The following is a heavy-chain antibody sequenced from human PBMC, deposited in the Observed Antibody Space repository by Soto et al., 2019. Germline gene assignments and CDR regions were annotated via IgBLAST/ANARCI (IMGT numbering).Heavy chain of an antibody. CDR1: GGSFSGYY. J-gene: IGHJ3*02. CDR2: INHSGST. CDR3: ARKAGYSGYDYGPAFDI. Sequence: SETLSLTCAVYGGSFSGYYWSWIRQPPGKGLEWIGEINHSGSTNYNPSLKSRVTISVDTSKNQFSLKLSSVTAADTAVYYCARKAGYSGYDYGPAFDIWGQGTMVTVSS. D-gene: IGHD5-12*01. V-gene: IGHV4-34*01.